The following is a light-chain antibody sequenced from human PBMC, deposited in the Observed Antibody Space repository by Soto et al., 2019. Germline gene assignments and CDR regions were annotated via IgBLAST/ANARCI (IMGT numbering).Light chain of an antibody. CDR3: QQCDSLPLT. J-gene: IGKJ4*01. Sequence: DIQMTQSPSSLSASVGDRVTITCQASQDISNCLNWYQQKPGQAPKLLISDASILETGVPSRFSASGSGTDFTFTIRGLQPEDVSPFYCQQCDSLPLTFGGGTRVQIK. CDR1: QDISNC. V-gene: IGKV1-33*01. CDR2: DAS.